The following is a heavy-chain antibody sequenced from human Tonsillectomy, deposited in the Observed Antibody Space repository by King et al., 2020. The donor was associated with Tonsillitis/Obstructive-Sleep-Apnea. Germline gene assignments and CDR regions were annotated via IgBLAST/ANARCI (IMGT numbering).Heavy chain of an antibody. Sequence: VQLVESGSELKKPGASVKISCKASGYTFTSYAMNWVRQAPGQGLEWMGWINTNTGNTTYAQGFTGRFVFSLDTSVSTAYLQISSLKSEDTALYYCARDGARDYYYYMDVWGKGTTVTVSS. J-gene: IGHJ6*03. CDR1: GYTFTSYA. D-gene: IGHD1-26*01. CDR2: INTNTGNT. V-gene: IGHV7-4-1*02. CDR3: ARDGARDYYYYMDV.